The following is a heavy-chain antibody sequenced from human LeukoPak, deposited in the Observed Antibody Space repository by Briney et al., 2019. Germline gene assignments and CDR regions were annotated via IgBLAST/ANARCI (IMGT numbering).Heavy chain of an antibody. CDR2: IYTSGST. Sequence: PSETLSLTCTVSGGSISSGSYYWSWIRQPAGKGLEWIGRIYTSGSTYYNPSLKSRVTISVDTSKNQFSLKLSSVTAADTAVYYCARGITMVRGVIDAFDIWGQGTMVTVSS. CDR1: GGSISSGSYY. D-gene: IGHD3-10*01. CDR3: ARGITMVRGVIDAFDI. J-gene: IGHJ3*02. V-gene: IGHV4-61*02.